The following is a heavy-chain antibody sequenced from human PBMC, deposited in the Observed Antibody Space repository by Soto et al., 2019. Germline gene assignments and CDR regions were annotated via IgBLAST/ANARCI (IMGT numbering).Heavy chain of an antibody. D-gene: IGHD4-4*01. CDR3: ASARVTTFDY. CDR2: MRAYNGNT. J-gene: IGHJ4*02. V-gene: IGHV1-18*04. CDR1: GYTFTSFG. Sequence: GGSVKVFYKASGYTFTSFGMSWVRQAPGQGLEWMGWMRAYNGNTNYAQKLHVRVTMTTDTSTSTAYMELRSLRSDDTAVYYCASARVTTFDYWGQGTLVTVSS.